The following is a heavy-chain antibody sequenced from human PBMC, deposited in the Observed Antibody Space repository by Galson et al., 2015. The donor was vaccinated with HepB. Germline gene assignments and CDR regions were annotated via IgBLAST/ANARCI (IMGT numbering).Heavy chain of an antibody. CDR3: GRAAGWVDP. V-gene: IGHV3-11*01. CDR1: GFSFSEFY. J-gene: IGHJ5*02. Sequence: SLRLSCAASGFSFSEFYMTWIRQAPGKGLEWISYISESGTTTYYADSVKGRFTVSRDNAKNSLYLQMSSLRAEDTAVYYCGRAAGWVDPWGQGTLVTVSS. CDR2: ISESGTTT.